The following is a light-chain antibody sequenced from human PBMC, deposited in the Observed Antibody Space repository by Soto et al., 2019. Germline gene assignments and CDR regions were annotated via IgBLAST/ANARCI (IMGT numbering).Light chain of an antibody. J-gene: IGKJ4*01. Sequence: EIVLTQSPATLSLSPGERATLSCRASKSVNNYFAWYQLKPGQTTTLLIYGASNRATGIPDRFSGSGSGTDFTLTITSLEPEDVAVYYCQQRSNWPLTFGGGTKVEIK. CDR2: GAS. V-gene: IGKV3-11*01. CDR3: QQRSNWPLT. CDR1: KSVNNY.